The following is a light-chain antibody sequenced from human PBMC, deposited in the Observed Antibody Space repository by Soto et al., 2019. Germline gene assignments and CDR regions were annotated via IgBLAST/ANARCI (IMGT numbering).Light chain of an antibody. V-gene: IGLV2-14*01. Sequence: QSALTQPASVSGSPGQSITISCTGTSSDVGGYNYVSWYQQHPGKAPKLMIYDVSNRPSGVSNRFFGSKSGNTASLTISGLQAEDEADYYCSSYTSSSLVFGGGTKLTVL. CDR3: SSYTSSSLV. J-gene: IGLJ2*01. CDR2: DVS. CDR1: SSDVGGYNY.